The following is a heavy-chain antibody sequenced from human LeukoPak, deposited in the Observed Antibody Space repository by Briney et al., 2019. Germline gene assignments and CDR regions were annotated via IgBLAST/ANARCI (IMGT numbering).Heavy chain of an antibody. CDR1: GFTFSSYN. CDR2: ITSSSSYI. Sequence: GGSLRLSCAASGFTFSSYNMNWVRQAPGKGLEWISSITSSSSYIYYADSVKGRFTISRDNAKNSLYLQINSLRAEDTAVYYCARDPYSGGYGDYYYYYMDVWGKGTTVTISS. CDR3: ARDPYSGGYGDYYYYYMDV. J-gene: IGHJ6*03. D-gene: IGHD1-26*01. V-gene: IGHV3-21*01.